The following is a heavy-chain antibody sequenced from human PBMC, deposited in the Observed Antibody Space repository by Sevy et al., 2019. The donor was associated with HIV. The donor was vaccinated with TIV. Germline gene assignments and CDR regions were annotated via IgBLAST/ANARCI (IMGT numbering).Heavy chain of an antibody. J-gene: IGHJ5*02. D-gene: IGHD1-1*01. CDR1: GGSISSYF. Sequence: SETLSLTCSVSGGSISSYFWTWVRQSPGKGLEWIGNIYFTGNTDYSPSLKSRVTLSLDTSKSQFSLTLKSVTAADTAIYFCARDSTTRPRVLDLWGQGTRVTVSS. V-gene: IGHV4-59*01. CDR3: ARDSTTRPRVLDL. CDR2: IYFTGNT.